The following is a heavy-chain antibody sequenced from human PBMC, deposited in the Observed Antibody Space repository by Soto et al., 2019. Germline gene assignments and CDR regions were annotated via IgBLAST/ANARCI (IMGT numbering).Heavy chain of an antibody. CDR3: VRRTTSRTNTFDI. D-gene: IGHD1-1*01. CDR2: IFYSGTT. V-gene: IGHV4-39*01. J-gene: IGHJ3*02. Sequence: QLQMQESGPGLVKPSETLSLTCIVSGGSINNNAYYWNWIRQSPQKGLEWIGSIFYSGTTYYNPSLQSRITISIDTSRNQFSLKLGSVTAADTAVYFCVRRTTSRTNTFDIWGQGTMVIVSS. CDR1: GGSINNNAYY.